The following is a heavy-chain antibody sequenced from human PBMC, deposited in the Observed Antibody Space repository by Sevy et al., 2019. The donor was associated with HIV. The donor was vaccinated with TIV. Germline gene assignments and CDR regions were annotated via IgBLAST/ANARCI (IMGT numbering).Heavy chain of an antibody. Sequence: GGSLRLSCAASGFTFSSYAMSWVRQAPGKGLECVSAISGSGGSTYYADSVKGRFTISRDNSKNTLYLQMNSLRAEDTAVYYCAKDIAAAGRAEYFQHWGQGTLVTVSS. V-gene: IGHV3-23*01. CDR1: GFTFSSYA. J-gene: IGHJ1*01. CDR3: AKDIAAAGRAEYFQH. D-gene: IGHD6-13*01. CDR2: ISGSGGST.